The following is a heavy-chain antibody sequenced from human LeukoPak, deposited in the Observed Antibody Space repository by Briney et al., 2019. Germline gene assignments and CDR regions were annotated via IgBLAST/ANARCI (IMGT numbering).Heavy chain of an antibody. D-gene: IGHD3-3*02. Sequence: GGSLRLSCAGSGFTFSGSNIHWVRQASGKGLEWVGRIRSRAKSYTTAYAASVKGRFTISRDDSKNTAYLQMNSLKTEDTAMYYCTSRELGWGQGTLVTVS. J-gene: IGHJ4*02. CDR3: TSRELG. CDR1: GFTFSGSN. V-gene: IGHV3-73*01. CDR2: IRSRAKSYTT.